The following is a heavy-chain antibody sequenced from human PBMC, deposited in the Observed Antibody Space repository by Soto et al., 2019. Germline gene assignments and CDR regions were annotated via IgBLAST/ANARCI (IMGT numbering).Heavy chain of an antibody. Sequence: PSETLSLTCTVSGGSISSYYWSWIRQPPGKGLEWIGYIYYSGSTNYNPSLKSRVTISVDTSKNQFSLKLSSVTAADTAVYYCARQAAAGKYYYYYYGMDVWGQGTTVTVSS. V-gene: IGHV4-59*01. J-gene: IGHJ6*02. CDR2: IYYSGST. D-gene: IGHD6-13*01. CDR3: ARQAAAGKYYYYYYGMDV. CDR1: GGSISSYY.